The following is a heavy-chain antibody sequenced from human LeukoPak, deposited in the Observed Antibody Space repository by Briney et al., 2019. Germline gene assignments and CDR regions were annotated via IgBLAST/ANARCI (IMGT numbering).Heavy chain of an antibody. CDR1: GGSISSYY. D-gene: IGHD2-15*01. CDR2: SYYSGST. J-gene: IGHJ4*02. Sequence: SETLSLTCTVSGGSISSYYWSWIRQPPGKGLKWIGYSYYSGSTNYNPSLKSRVTISVDTSKNQFSLKLSSVTAADTAVYYCARRYCSGGTCYGDYWGQGTLVTVSS. V-gene: IGHV4-59*08. CDR3: ARRYCSGGTCYGDY.